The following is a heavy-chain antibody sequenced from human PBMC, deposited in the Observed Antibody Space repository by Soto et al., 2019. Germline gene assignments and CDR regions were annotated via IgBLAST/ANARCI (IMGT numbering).Heavy chain of an antibody. D-gene: IGHD3-9*01. CDR3: TRGGGERYFDWLLALDV. CDR2: IWYDGGNK. J-gene: IGHJ3*01. V-gene: IGHV3-33*01. Sequence: QVQLVESGGGVAQPGGSLRLSCAASGFTFSSYGMHWVRRAPGKGLEWVAVIWYDGGNKYYADSVKGRFTISRDNSKNTLYLQMSSLRVEDTALYYCTRGGGERYFDWLLALDVWGQGTMGTVSS. CDR1: GFTFSSYG.